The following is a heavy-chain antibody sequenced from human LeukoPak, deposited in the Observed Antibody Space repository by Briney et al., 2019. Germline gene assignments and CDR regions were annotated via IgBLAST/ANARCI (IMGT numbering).Heavy chain of an antibody. D-gene: IGHD6-19*01. J-gene: IGHJ3*02. V-gene: IGHV3-21*01. CDR2: ISSSSSYI. Sequence: PGGSLRLSCAASGFTFSSYSMNWVRQAPGKGLEWVSSISSSSSYIYYADSVKGRFTISRDNAKSSLYLQMNSLRAEDTAVYYCAREASSGWYGAFDIWGQGTMVTVSS. CDR1: GFTFSSYS. CDR3: AREASSGWYGAFDI.